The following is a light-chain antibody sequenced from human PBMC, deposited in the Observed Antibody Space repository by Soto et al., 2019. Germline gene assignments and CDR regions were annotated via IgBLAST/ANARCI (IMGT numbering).Light chain of an antibody. CDR2: AAS. CDR3: QQSYSKWT. J-gene: IGKJ1*01. V-gene: IGKV1-39*01. Sequence: DIQMTQSPSSLSASVGDRVTITCRAKESVSSYVNWYQQKPGKAPKLLIYAASSLQSGVPARFSGSGSVTDFTITISGLQPEDLANYYCQQSYSKWTFGQGTKGEIK. CDR1: ESVSSY.